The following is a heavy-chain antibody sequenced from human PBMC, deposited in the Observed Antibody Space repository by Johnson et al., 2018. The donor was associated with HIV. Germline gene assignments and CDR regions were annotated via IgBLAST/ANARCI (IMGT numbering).Heavy chain of an antibody. D-gene: IGHD1-26*01. J-gene: IGHJ3*02. Sequence: QVQLVESGGGVVQPGRSLRLSCAASGFTFSSYAMHWVRQAPGKGLEWVAVISYDGTNKYYADSLKGRFTISRDNSKNTLYLQMNSLRPEDTALYFCARDSGAPDNDAFDIWGQGTMVTISS. CDR3: ARDSGAPDNDAFDI. CDR1: GFTFSSYA. V-gene: IGHV3-30*04. CDR2: ISYDGTNK.